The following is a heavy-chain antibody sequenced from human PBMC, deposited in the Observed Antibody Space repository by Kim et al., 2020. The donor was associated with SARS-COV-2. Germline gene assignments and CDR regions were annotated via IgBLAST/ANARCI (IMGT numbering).Heavy chain of an antibody. CDR2: ISESSRAT. Sequence: GGSLRLSCAASGFTFSSYSMNWVRQAPGKGLEWVSYISESSRATYYADSVKGRFTISRDNAKNSLYLQVDSLTAEDTAVYYCARDDGGYARHSGMVVWG. CDR1: GFTFSSYS. D-gene: IGHD5-12*01. V-gene: IGHV3-48*04. J-gene: IGHJ6*02. CDR3: ARDDGGYARHSGMVV.